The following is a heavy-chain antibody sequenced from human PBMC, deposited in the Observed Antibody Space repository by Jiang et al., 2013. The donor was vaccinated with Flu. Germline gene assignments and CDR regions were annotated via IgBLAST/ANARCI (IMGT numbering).Heavy chain of an antibody. Sequence: SGAEVKKPGASVKVSCKASGYTFTGYYMHWVRQAPGQGLEWMGWINPNSGGTNYAQKFQGWVTMTRDTSISTAYMELSRLRSDDTAVYYCARDRGIAAPNYGMDVWGQGTTVTVSS. CDR1: GYTFTGYY. D-gene: IGHD6-13*01. V-gene: IGHV1-2*04. J-gene: IGHJ6*02. CDR2: INPNSGGT. CDR3: ARDRGIAAPNYGMDV.